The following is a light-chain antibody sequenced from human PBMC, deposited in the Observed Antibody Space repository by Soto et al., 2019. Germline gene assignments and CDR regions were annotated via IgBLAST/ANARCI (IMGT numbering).Light chain of an antibody. CDR1: QGISNY. CDR2: AAS. J-gene: IGKJ2*01. V-gene: IGKV1-8*01. Sequence: AIRMTQSPSSLSASTGDRVTITCRASQGISNYLAWYQQKPGTAPKLLIYAASTLQSGVPSRFSGSGSGTHFTLTISRVEPEDFAVYYCQQYDASPITFGQGTKLEIK. CDR3: QQYDASPIT.